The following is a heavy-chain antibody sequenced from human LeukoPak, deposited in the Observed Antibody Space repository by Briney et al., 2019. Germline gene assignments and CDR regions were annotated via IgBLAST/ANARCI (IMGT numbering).Heavy chain of an antibody. CDR3: ARQGLVVVGNY. D-gene: IGHD2-2*01. Sequence: DSVKVSCKASGYGFSIYYMHWVRQAPGQGLEWMGRINPNSGGTNYAQKFQGRVTMTRDTSISTAYMELSRLRSDDTAVYYCARQGLVVVGNYWGQGTLVTVSS. J-gene: IGHJ4*02. CDR2: INPNSGGT. V-gene: IGHV1-2*06. CDR1: GYGFSIYY.